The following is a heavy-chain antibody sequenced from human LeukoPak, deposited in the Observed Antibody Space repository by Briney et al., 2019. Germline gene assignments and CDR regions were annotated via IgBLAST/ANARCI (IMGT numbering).Heavy chain of an antibody. CDR2: INPSSGTT. D-gene: IGHD6-13*01. Sequence: ASVKVSCKASGYTFTSYGISWVRQAPGQGLEWMGIINPSSGTTSSAQKFQGRVTMTRDTSTSTLYMQLSSLRSEDTAVYYCARGPAGTNYYFYGMDVWGQGTTVTVSS. CDR1: GYTFTSYG. J-gene: IGHJ6*02. CDR3: ARGPAGTNYYFYGMDV. V-gene: IGHV1-46*01.